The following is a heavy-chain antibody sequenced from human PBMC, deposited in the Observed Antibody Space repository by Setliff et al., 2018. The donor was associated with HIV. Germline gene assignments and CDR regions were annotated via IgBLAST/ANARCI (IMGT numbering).Heavy chain of an antibody. D-gene: IGHD3-22*01. CDR1: GGTFKTYA. CDR2: INPSGGST. J-gene: IGHJ6*02. Sequence: ASVKVSCKASGGTFKTYAISWVRQAPGQGLEWMGIINPSGGSTSYQQIFQGRVTMTRDTSTSTAYMELSSLRFEDTAVYYCASDEVYYDTSGGGMDVWGQGTTVTVSS. CDR3: ASDEVYYDTSGGGMDV. V-gene: IGHV1-46*02.